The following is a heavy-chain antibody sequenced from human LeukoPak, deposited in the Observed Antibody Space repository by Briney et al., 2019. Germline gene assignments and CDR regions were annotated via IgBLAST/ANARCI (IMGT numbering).Heavy chain of an antibody. CDR3: ARGTTGTTP. CDR1: GYTFIDFH. J-gene: IGHJ5*02. D-gene: IGHD1-1*01. Sequence: ASVKVSCKASGYTFIDFHMHWVRRAPGQGLEWMGWISAYNGNTNYAQKLQGRVTMTTDTSTSTAYMELRSLRSDDTAVYYCARGTTGTTPWGQGTLVTVSS. CDR2: ISAYNGNT. V-gene: IGHV1-18*04.